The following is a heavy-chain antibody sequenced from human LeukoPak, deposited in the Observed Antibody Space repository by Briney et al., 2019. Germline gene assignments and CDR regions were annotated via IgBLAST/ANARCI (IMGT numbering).Heavy chain of an antibody. J-gene: IGHJ4*02. CDR2: IYPRDGST. Sequence: ASVKVSCKASGYSYTSNYIHWVRQAPGQGLEWMGMIYPRDGSTSYAQKFQGRVTVTRDTSTSTVHMELSGLRSEDTAVYYCARDQEAFDYWGQGTLVTVSS. V-gene: IGHV1-46*01. CDR1: GYSYTSNY. CDR3: ARDQEAFDY.